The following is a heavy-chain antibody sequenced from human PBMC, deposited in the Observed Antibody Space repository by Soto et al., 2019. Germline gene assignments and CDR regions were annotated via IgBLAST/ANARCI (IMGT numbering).Heavy chain of an antibody. CDR1: GVSLSTYG. CDR3: ATVRGVGYGSSWGDF. V-gene: IGHV3-33*01. CDR2: IWHDGSYE. Sequence: QVQLVESGGGVVQPGRSLRLSCVASGVSLSTYGMHWVRQAPGKGLEWVASIWHDGSYEFHADAVKGRFAISRDNSRNSLYLQMNNLRFDDTAMYYCATVRGVGYGSSWGDFWGQGTLVTVSS. D-gene: IGHD6-13*01. J-gene: IGHJ4*02.